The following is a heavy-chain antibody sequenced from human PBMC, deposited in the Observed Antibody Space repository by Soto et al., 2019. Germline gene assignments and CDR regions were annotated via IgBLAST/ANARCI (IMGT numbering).Heavy chain of an antibody. CDR3: ARRSTSGENYYYGMDV. CDR1: GYSFTSYW. V-gene: IGHV5-51*01. CDR2: IYPGDSDT. D-gene: IGHD3-10*01. Sequence: GSLKISCKGSGYSFTSYWIGWVRQMPGKGLEWMGIIYPGDSDTRYSPSFQGQVTISADKSISTAYPQWSSLKASDTAMCYCARRSTSGENYYYGMDVWGQGTTVTVSS. J-gene: IGHJ6*02.